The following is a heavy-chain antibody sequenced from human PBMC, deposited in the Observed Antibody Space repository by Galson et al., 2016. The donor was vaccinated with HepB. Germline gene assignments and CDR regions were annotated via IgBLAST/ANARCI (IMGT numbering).Heavy chain of an antibody. CDR1: GFTFSSYG. CDR3: ASAGRGGYYDSSAYDY. V-gene: IGHV3-48*02. Sequence: SLRLSCAASGFTFSSYGMNWVRQAPGKGLEWISYIRSNSRTIYYPDSVRGRFTISRDNAKNSLYRQISSLRYEDTAVYYCASAGRGGYYDSSAYDYWGQGILVTVSS. CDR2: IRSNSRTI. J-gene: IGHJ4*02. D-gene: IGHD3-22*01.